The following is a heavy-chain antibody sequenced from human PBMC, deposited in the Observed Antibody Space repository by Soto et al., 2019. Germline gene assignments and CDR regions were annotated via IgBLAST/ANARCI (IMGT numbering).Heavy chain of an antibody. Sequence: GGSLRLSCAASGFTFSSYAMSWVRQAPGKGLEWVAVISYDGSNKYYADSVKGRFTISRDISKKTLYLQMNSLRAEDTAVYNCARGWGGDYYYNYGLDVWGQGTTVTVSS. CDR2: ISYDGSNK. J-gene: IGHJ6*02. D-gene: IGHD3-16*01. CDR1: GFTFSSYA. CDR3: ARGWGGDYYYNYGLDV. V-gene: IGHV3-30*03.